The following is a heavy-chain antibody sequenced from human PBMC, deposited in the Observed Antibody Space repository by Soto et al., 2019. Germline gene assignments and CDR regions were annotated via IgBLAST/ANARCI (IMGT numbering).Heavy chain of an antibody. CDR3: ARIKWGFDYYNGMDV. CDR2: INPKSAAT. V-gene: IGHV1-2*02. J-gene: IGHJ6*02. D-gene: IGHD1-26*01. CDR1: GYSVSDYF. Sequence: QVQLVQSGAEVKKSGASVKVSCKASGYSVSDYFIQWVRQAPGQRLVWVAWINPKSAATNYAKKFQGRVSLTWDTSFSTAYMELTRLRPDDTAVYYCARIKWGFDYYNGMDVWGQGTTVIVSS.